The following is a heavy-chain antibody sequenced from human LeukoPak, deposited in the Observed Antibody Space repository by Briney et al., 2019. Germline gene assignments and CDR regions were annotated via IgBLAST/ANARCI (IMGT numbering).Heavy chain of an antibody. CDR1: GSSITDYY. V-gene: IGHV4-4*07. J-gene: IGHJ4*02. D-gene: IGHD4/OR15-4a*01. CDR3: ARDRPHGADY. Sequence: SETLSLTCSVSGSSITDYYWSWIRQPAGKGLQWIGRIYVNENRDYNPSLKSRVTMSVETSRNEFSLRLTSVTAADTAIYYCARDRPHGADYWGQGTLVIVS. CDR2: IYVNENR.